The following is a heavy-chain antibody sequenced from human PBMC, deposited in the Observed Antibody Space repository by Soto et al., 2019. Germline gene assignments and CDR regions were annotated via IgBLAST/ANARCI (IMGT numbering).Heavy chain of an antibody. J-gene: IGHJ4*02. CDR2: IYYSGST. CDR1: GGSISSGGYY. Sequence: QVQLQESGPGLVKPSQTLSLTCTVSGGSISSGGYYWSWIRPHPGTGLEWIGYIYYSGSTYYNPSLKSRVTISGDTATNQFALKLSSVTAADTGVYYWAGTEAGWGYYVRPELYFDYWGQGTLVTVSS. CDR3: AGTEAGWGYYVRPELYFDY. V-gene: IGHV4-31*03. D-gene: IGHD1-26*01.